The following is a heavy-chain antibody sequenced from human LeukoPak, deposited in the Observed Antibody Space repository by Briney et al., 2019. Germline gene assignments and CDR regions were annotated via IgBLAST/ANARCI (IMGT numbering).Heavy chain of an antibody. J-gene: IGHJ6*03. Sequence: ASVKVSCKASGYTFTGYYMHWVRQAPGQGLEWMGWINPNSGGTNYAQKFRGRVTMTRDTSISTAYMELSRLRSDDTAVYYCARALYSSSSEVSGYYYYYMDVWGKGTTVTVSS. CDR3: ARALYSSSSEVSGYYYYYMDV. D-gene: IGHD6-6*01. V-gene: IGHV1-2*02. CDR1: GYTFTGYY. CDR2: INPNSGGT.